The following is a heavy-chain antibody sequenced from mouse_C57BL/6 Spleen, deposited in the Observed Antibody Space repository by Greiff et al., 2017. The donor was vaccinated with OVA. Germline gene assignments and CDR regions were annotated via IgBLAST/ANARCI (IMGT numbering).Heavy chain of an antibody. D-gene: IGHD3-2*02. Sequence: QVTLKVSGPGILQPSQSLILSCSSSGFSLSTFGMGVGWLRQPSGMGLEWLAHIWCDDDKYSNPALKSRPTISKDTSENQGNPKIAHVDTADTATYYCARRDSSGVAYWGQGTLVTVSA. CDR1: GFSLSTFGMG. CDR2: IWCDDDK. CDR3: ARRDSSGVAY. J-gene: IGHJ3*01. V-gene: IGHV8-8*01.